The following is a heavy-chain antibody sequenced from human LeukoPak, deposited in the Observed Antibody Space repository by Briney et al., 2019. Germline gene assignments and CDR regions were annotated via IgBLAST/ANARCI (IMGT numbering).Heavy chain of an antibody. CDR1: GYTFTSYD. D-gene: IGHD6-19*01. CDR2: MNPNSGNT. V-gene: IGHV1-8*01. Sequence: ASVKVSCKASGYTFTSYDINWVRQATGQGLEWMGWMNPNSGNTGYAQKFRGRVTMTRNTSISTAYMELSSLRSEDTAVYYCVGMYSSGWYGDAFDIWGQGTMVTVSS. J-gene: IGHJ3*02. CDR3: VGMYSSGWYGDAFDI.